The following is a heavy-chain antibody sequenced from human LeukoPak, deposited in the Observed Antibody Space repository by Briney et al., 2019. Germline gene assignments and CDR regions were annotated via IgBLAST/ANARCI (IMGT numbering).Heavy chain of an antibody. Sequence: GGSLRLSCAASGFTFSSYAMSWVRQAPGKGLEWVSTITASGGTYYADSLKGRFTISRDTSKNTLYLQINSLRAEDTAVYYCAKRGRYYFDQWGQGTMVTVSS. J-gene: IGHJ4*02. V-gene: IGHV3-23*01. CDR3: AKRGRYYFDQ. CDR2: ITASGGT. CDR1: GFTFSSYA.